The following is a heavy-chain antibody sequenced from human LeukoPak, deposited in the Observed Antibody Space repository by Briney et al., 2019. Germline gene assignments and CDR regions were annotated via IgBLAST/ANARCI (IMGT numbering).Heavy chain of an antibody. CDR2: ISGSGGNT. V-gene: IGHV3-23*01. Sequence: TGGSLRLSCAASGFTFSSYAMSWVRQAPGKGLEWVSAISGSGGNTHYAGSVKGRSTISRDNSKNTLYLQMNSLRAEDTAVYYCAKDRYCSSTSCYMADYWAREPWSPSPQ. D-gene: IGHD2-2*02. CDR3: AKDRYCSSTSCYMADY. J-gene: IGHJ4*02. CDR1: GFTFSSYA.